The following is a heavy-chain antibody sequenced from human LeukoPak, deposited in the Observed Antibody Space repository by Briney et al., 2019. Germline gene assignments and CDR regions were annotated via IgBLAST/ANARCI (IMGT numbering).Heavy chain of an antibody. Sequence: ASVKVSCKASGYTFNTHSITWVRQAPGQGLEWLGWINADTGKPTYAQDFTGRFVFSLDKSVSTTYPQISSLKAEDTAVYYCAREVVRFDYWGQGTLVAVSS. CDR2: INADTGKP. V-gene: IGHV7-4-1*02. J-gene: IGHJ4*02. CDR1: GYTFNTHS. CDR3: AREVVRFDY. D-gene: IGHD6-6*01.